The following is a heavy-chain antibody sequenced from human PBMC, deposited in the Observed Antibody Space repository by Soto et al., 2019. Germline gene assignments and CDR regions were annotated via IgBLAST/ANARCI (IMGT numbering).Heavy chain of an antibody. D-gene: IGHD2-2*02. V-gene: IGHV3-48*02. CDR3: AREGGRHCSPTRCYNAFDI. CDR2: ISSTSSTI. CDR1: GFSFSAFS. J-gene: IGHJ3*02. Sequence: PGGSLRLSCASSGFSFSAFSMNWVRQAPGKGLEWVSYISSTSSTIYYGDSVKGRFTISRDNAKNSPYLQMNSLRDEDTAVYYCAREGGRHCSPTRCYNAFDIWGQGTMVTVSS.